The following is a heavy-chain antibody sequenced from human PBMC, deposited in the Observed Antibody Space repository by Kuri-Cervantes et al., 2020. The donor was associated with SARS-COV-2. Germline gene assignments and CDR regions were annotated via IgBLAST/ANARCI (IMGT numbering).Heavy chain of an antibody. CDR2: ITHSSSYI. D-gene: IGHD2-2*01. CDR3: ASDCSTTSCYPY. J-gene: IGHJ4*02. Sequence: ETLSLTCVASGFNFSTYSMHWVRQAPGKGLEWVSYITHSSSYIYYADSVKGRFTISRDNAKNSLYLQMNSLRVEDTAVYYCASDCSTTSCYPYWGQGTLVTVSS. V-gene: IGHV3-21*06. CDR1: GFNFSTYS.